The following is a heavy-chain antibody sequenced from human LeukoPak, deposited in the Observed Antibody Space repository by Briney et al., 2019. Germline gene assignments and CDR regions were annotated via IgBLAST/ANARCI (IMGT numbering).Heavy chain of an antibody. V-gene: IGHV1-18*01. J-gene: IGHJ5*02. CDR2: ISAYNGNT. CDR1: GYTFTSYG. Sequence: ASVKVSCKASGYTFTSYGISWVRQAPGQGLEWMGWISAYNGNTNYAQKLQGRVTMTTDTSTSTAYMELRSLRSDDTAVYYCARDRYRGGGYDFWSGYSNNWFDPWGQGTLVTVSS. CDR3: ARDRYRGGGYDFWSGYSNNWFDP. D-gene: IGHD3-3*01.